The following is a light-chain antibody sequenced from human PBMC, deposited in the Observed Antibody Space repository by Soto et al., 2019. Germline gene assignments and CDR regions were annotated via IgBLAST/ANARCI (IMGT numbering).Light chain of an antibody. V-gene: IGKV3-15*01. CDR3: QQYDKWPPT. CDR2: GAS. Sequence: EIKMAQSPDTLSVSPGERATLSCRASQSISSKLAWYQQRPGQAPRLLIYGASTRATGVPVRFRGGGSGTEFTLTISGLQSEDFAVYCCQQYDKWPPTFGGGNKVEIK. CDR1: QSISSK. J-gene: IGKJ4*01.